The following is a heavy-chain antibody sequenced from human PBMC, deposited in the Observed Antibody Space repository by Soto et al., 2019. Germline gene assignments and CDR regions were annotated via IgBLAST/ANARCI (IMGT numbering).Heavy chain of an antibody. D-gene: IGHD1-26*01. Sequence: ASVKVSCKASGYTFTSYGISWVRQAPGQGLDWMGWISAYNGNTNYAQKLQGRVTMTTYTSTSTAYMELRSLRSDDTAVYFFVRASGSSYWFDPWGQGTLVTVSS. CDR3: VRASGSSYWFDP. CDR2: ISAYNGNT. J-gene: IGHJ5*02. V-gene: IGHV1-18*01. CDR1: GYTFTSYG.